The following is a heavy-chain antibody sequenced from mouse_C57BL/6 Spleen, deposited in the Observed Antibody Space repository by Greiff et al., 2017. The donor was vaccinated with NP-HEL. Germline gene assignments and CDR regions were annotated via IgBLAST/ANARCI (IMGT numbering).Heavy chain of an antibody. CDR3: ARTHYGYDGDY. CDR1: GYTFTSYW. CDR2: IDPSDSYT. D-gene: IGHD2-2*01. V-gene: IGHV1-50*01. J-gene: IGHJ2*01. Sequence: QVQLQQPGAELVKPGASVKLSCKASGYTFTSYWMQWVKQRPGQGLEWIGEIDPSDSYTNYNQKFKGKATLTVDTSSSTAYMQLSSLTSEDSAVYYCARTHYGYDGDYWGQGTTLTVSS.